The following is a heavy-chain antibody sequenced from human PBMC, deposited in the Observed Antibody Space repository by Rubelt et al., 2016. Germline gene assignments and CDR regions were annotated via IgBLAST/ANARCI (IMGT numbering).Heavy chain of an antibody. J-gene: IGHJ4*02. CDR1: GGTFSSYA. CDR3: AREHYYFDY. Sequence: CKASGGTFSSYAISWVRQAPGQGLEWMGRIIPILGIANYAQKFQGRVTITADKSTSTAYMELRSLRSDDTAVYYCAREHYYFDYWGQGTLVTVSS. CDR2: IIPILGIA. V-gene: IGHV1-69*04.